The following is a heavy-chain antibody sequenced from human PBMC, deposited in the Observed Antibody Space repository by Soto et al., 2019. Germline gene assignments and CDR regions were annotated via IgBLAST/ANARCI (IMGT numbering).Heavy chain of an antibody. V-gene: IGHV3-30*18. CDR3: AKERGQQLEYGGMDV. D-gene: IGHD6-13*01. CDR2: ISYDGSGQ. Sequence: QAQLVESGGGVVQPGRSLRLSCAVSGFTFSAYAMHWVRQAPGKGLEWAALISYDGSGQYYADSVEGRFTISRDNSKNTLYLQMHSLRHEDTAVYYCAKERGQQLEYGGMDVWGQGTTVTVSS. CDR1: GFTFSAYA. J-gene: IGHJ6*02.